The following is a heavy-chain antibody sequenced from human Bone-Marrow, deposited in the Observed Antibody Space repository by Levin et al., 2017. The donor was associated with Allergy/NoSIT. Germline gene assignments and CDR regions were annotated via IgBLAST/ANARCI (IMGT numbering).Heavy chain of an antibody. J-gene: IGHJ4*02. Sequence: PGGSLRLSCAASGFTFSSFAMSWVRQAPGKGLEWVSGLSGSGGSAYYADSVKGRFMISRDNSKNTLDLQMNSLRAEDTALYYCAKTEQASTTIYVRSGAFDFWGQGTLVTVSS. CDR1: GFTFSSFA. D-gene: IGHD2/OR15-2a*01. V-gene: IGHV3-23*01. CDR3: AKTEQASTTIYVRSGAFDF. CDR2: LSGSGGSA.